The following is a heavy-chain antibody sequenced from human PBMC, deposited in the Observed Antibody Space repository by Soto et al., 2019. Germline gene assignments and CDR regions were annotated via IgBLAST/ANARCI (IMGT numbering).Heavy chain of an antibody. CDR1: GDSISSSGYY. J-gene: IGHJ4*02. CDR3: ARDSDYYSSGSFDY. V-gene: IGHV4-31*03. D-gene: IGHD3-10*01. CDR2: VYYSGSS. Sequence: PSETLSLTCSVSGDSISSSGYYWSWIRQRPGKGLEWIGNVYYSGSSYNNPSLKSRVTISVNTSKNQCSPNLRSVTAADMAVYYCARDSDYYSSGSFDYWGQGTLVTVSS.